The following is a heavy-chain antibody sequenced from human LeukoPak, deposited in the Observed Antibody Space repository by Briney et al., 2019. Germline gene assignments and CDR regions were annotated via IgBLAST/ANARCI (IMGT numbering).Heavy chain of an antibody. J-gene: IGHJ4*02. D-gene: IGHD6-13*01. CDR3: VSDRIAAAGTRYFDY. CDR2: ISSSGSTI. Sequence: GGSLRLSCAASGFTFSDYYMSWIRQAPGKGLEWVSYISSSGSTIYYADSVKGRFTISRDNAKNSLYLQMNSLRAEDTAVYYCVSDRIAAAGTRYFDYWGQGTLVTVSS. CDR1: GFTFSDYY. V-gene: IGHV3-11*01.